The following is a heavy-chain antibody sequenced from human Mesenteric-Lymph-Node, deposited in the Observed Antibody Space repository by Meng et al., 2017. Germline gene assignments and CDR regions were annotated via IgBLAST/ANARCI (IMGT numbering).Heavy chain of an antibody. D-gene: IGHD4-23*01. CDR3: ARDYGGNPYYPDY. V-gene: IGHV3-30*03. CDR2: LSYDGTNK. Sequence: QVQLEESGGGVVQPGRSLRLSCEASGFTFSSYVMHWVRQAPGKGLHWVAVLSYDGTNKYYGDSVKGQFTTSRDHSKNTLSLQMNSLTTDDTAVYYCARDYGGNPYYPDYWGQGTLVTVSS. J-gene: IGHJ4*02. CDR1: GFTFSSYV.